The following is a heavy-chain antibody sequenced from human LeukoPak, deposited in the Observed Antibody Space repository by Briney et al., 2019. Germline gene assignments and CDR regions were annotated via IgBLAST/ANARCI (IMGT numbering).Heavy chain of an antibody. Sequence: GGSLRLSCAASGFTFSSTYMSWVRQAPGKGLEWVSVIYSNGNTFYSGSVQGRLTISRDNSKKTLYLQMNSLRAEDTAVYYCATHSTTVLSQGIDYWAQGTLATVSS. J-gene: IGHJ4*02. CDR2: IYSNGNT. CDR1: GFTFSSTY. V-gene: IGHV3-53*01. CDR3: ATHSTTVLSQGIDY. D-gene: IGHD4-17*01.